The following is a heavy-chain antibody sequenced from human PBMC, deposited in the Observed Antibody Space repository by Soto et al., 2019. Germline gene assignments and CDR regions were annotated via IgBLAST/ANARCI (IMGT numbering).Heavy chain of an antibody. V-gene: IGHV2-70*01. CDR2: IDWDDDK. J-gene: IGHJ6*01. CDR3: AWSTVYYGMDV. Sequence: STPTLVNPTPTPTLTCTFSGFSLSTSGICVSWIHQPPGKALEWLALIDWDDDKYYSTSLKTRLTISKDTSKNQVVLTMTNLDPLDTATYYCAWSTVYYGMDVLGKVPTGTVSS. D-gene: IGHD4-4*01. CDR1: GFSLSTSGIC.